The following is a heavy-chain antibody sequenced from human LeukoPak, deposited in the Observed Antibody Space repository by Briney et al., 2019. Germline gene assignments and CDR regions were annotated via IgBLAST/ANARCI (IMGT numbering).Heavy chain of an antibody. Sequence: SVKVSCKASGGTFSSYAISWVRQAPGQGLEWMGRIIPILGIANYAQKFQGRVTITADKSTSTAYMELSSLRSEDTAVYYCARGTYYDILTAKGYYYYGMDVWGQGTTVTVSS. CDR2: IIPILGIA. CDR3: ARGTYYDILTAKGYYYYGMDV. D-gene: IGHD3-9*01. J-gene: IGHJ6*02. CDR1: GGTFSSYA. V-gene: IGHV1-69*04.